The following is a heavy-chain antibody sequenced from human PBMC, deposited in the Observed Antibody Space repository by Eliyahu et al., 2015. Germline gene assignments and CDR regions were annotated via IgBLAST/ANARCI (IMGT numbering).Heavy chain of an antibody. CDR1: GFTVSNNA. CDR3: ARETFGYIDY. Sequence: EVQLVESGGGLVQPGGSLXLSCAASGFTVSNNAIHWVRQAPGKGLEYVAAISGDGSGTCYTNSVKGRFTISRDNSNNTLYLQMGSLRVEDTAVYFCARETFGYIDYWGQGALVTVSS. V-gene: IGHV3-64*01. D-gene: IGHD6-13*01. CDR2: ISGDGSGT. J-gene: IGHJ4*02.